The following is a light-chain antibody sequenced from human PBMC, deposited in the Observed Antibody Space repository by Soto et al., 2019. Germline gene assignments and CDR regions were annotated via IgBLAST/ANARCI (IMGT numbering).Light chain of an antibody. Sequence: IVLTQSPATLSLSPGERSTLSCRASQSVSVNLAWYQQKPGQAPRLLIYGVSTRATGIPARFSGSESGTDFTLTISSLEPEDFAVYYCQQRSNWPLTFGGGTKVDI. CDR1: QSVSVN. CDR2: GVS. CDR3: QQRSNWPLT. J-gene: IGKJ4*01. V-gene: IGKV3-11*01.